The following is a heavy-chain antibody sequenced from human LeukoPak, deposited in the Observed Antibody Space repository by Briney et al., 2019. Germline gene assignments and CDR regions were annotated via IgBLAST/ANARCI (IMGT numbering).Heavy chain of an antibody. D-gene: IGHD3-16*01. Sequence: SVKVSCKVSGYTLTELSMHWVRQAPGQGLEWMGGIIPIFGTANYAQKFQGRVTITADESTSTAYMELSSLRSEDTAVYYCARDPPGRGGSRNWFDPWGQGTLVTVSS. CDR2: IIPIFGTA. CDR1: GYTLTELS. CDR3: ARDPPGRGGSRNWFDP. V-gene: IGHV1-69*13. J-gene: IGHJ5*02.